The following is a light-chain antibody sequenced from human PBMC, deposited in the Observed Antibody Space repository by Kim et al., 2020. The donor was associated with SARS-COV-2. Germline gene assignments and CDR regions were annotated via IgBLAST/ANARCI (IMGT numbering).Light chain of an antibody. CDR1: QSIVVW. V-gene: IGKV1-5*03. CDR2: KAS. CDR3: QQYSNYPLT. Sequence: ASVGDRVNITCRASQSIVVWLAWYQQKPGKAPKLVIYKASSLESGVPSRFSGSGSGTEFPLTISSLHPDDLGTYFCQQYSNYPLTFGGGTKVDIK. J-gene: IGKJ4*01.